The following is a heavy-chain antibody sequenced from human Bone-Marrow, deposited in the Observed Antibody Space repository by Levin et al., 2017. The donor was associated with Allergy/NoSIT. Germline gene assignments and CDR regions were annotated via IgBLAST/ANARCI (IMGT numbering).Heavy chain of an antibody. V-gene: IGHV3-30*18. Sequence: LSLTCVASGFTITSYGIHWVRQAPGKGLQWVALISYDGNNKYSADSRFSISRDTPKNTVFLQMYSLRPDDTAVYYCAKEGAVLAGAGTYFDSWGQGALVTVSS. J-gene: IGHJ4*02. CDR1: GFTITSYG. CDR3: AKEGAVLAGAGTYFDS. D-gene: IGHD3-10*01. CDR2: ISYDGNNK.